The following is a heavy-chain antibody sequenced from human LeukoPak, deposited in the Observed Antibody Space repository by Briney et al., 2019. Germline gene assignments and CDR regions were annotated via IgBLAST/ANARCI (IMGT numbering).Heavy chain of an antibody. Sequence: GGSLRLSCVGSGFTSIAYALTWARQAPGRGLEWVSGISGGGVTTYYADSVKGRFTISRDNSKNTLYLQMNSLRADDTAIYYCARNQQLGGHSYYYYGMDVWGQGTTVTVSS. CDR2: ISGGGVTT. CDR3: ARNQQLGGHSYYYYGMDV. J-gene: IGHJ6*02. CDR1: GFTSIAYA. D-gene: IGHD3-16*01. V-gene: IGHV3-23*01.